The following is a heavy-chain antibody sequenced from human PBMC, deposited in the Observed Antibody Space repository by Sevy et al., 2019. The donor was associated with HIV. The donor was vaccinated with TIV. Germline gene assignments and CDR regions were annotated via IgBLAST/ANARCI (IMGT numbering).Heavy chain of an antibody. CDR1: GFTFTSYS. CDR2: ISYDATNK. J-gene: IGHJ1*01. D-gene: IGHD1-1*01. CDR3: ALERLSSNVAEYFQN. V-gene: IGHV3-30-3*01. Sequence: GGALRISCAASGFTFTSYSMHWVRQAPGKGLEWVATISYDATNKHYADSVKGRFTISRDNSRNSLFLQMNSLRSEDTAEYYCALERLSSNVAEYFQNWGQGTLVTVSS.